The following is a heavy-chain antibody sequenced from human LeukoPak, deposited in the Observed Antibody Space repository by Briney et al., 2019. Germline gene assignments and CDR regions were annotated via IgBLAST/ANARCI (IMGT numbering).Heavy chain of an antibody. J-gene: IGHJ4*02. V-gene: IGHV3-23*01. CDR2: LSGSGGST. Sequence: PGGYLRFSCAASGFTFSSYAMSWLRQAQGKGLEWVSALSGSGGSTYYADSVKGRFTISRDNSKNTLYLQMNSLRAEDTAVYYCAVREYSYGYLVNWGQGTLVTVSS. CDR1: GFTFSSYA. D-gene: IGHD5-18*01. CDR3: AVREYSYGYLVN.